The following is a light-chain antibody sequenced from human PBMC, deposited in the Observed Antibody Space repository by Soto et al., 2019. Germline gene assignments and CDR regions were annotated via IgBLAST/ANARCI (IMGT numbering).Light chain of an antibody. J-gene: IGKJ5*01. Sequence: DIRMSQSPSSLSASVGDSVTITCRASQTITNYLNWYQQKPGRAPNLLIYAASTLHSGVPSRFSGTKSATDFTLTITSLQPEDFATYYCQQFYSAPITFGQGTRLEIK. CDR1: QTITNY. V-gene: IGKV1-39*01. CDR3: QQFYSAPIT. CDR2: AAS.